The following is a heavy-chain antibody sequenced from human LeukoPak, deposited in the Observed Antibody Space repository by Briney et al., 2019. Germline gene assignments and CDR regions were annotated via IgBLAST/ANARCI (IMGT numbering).Heavy chain of an antibody. V-gene: IGHV4-30-4*01. CDR1: GGSISSGDYY. D-gene: IGHD1-20*01. Sequence: SQTLSLTCTVSGGSISSGDYYWSWIRQPPGKGLEWIGYIYYSGSTYYIPSLKSRVTISVDTSKNQFSLKLSSVTAADTAVYYCARITGPYDAFDIWGQGTVVTVSS. CDR2: IYYSGST. J-gene: IGHJ3*02. CDR3: ARITGPYDAFDI.